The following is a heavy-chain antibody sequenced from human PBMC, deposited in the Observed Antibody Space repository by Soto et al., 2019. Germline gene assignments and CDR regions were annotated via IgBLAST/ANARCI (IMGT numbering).Heavy chain of an antibody. Sequence: QVQLQESGPGLVKPSETLSLTCTVSGGSISSYYWSWIRQPPGKGLEWIGYIYYSGSTNYNPSLKSRVTISVDTSKNQFSLKLSSVTAADTAVYYCARFAGPLDYWGQGTLVTVSS. CDR1: GGSISSYY. V-gene: IGHV4-59*01. J-gene: IGHJ4*02. CDR2: IYYSGST. CDR3: ARFAGPLDY.